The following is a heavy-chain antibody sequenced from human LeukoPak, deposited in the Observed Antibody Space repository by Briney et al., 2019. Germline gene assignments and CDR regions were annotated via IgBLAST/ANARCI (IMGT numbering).Heavy chain of an antibody. D-gene: IGHD6-13*01. V-gene: IGHV1-18*01. CDR2: ISAYNGNT. CDR1: GYTFTSYG. Sequence: EASVKVSCKASGYTFTSYGISWVRQAPGQGLEWMGWISAYNGNTNYAQKLQGRVTMTTDTSTSTAYMELRSLRSDDTAVYYCAKPEDETRIAAVAVQHWGQGTLVTVSS. CDR3: AKPEDETRIAAVAVQH. J-gene: IGHJ1*01.